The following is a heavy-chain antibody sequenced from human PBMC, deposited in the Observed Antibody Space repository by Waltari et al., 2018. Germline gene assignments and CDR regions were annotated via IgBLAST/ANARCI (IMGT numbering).Heavy chain of an antibody. CDR1: GYSISSGYY. CDR2: IDHSGST. CDR3: ARIMIVVVIGAFDI. D-gene: IGHD3-22*01. V-gene: IGHV4-38-2*01. J-gene: IGHJ3*02. Sequence: QVQLQESGPGLVKPSETLSLTCAVSGYSISSGYYWGWIRQPPGKGLEWIGSIDHSGSTYYNPSLKRRVSISVDTSKNQFSLKLSSVTAADTAVYYCARIMIVVVIGAFDIWGQGTMVTVSS.